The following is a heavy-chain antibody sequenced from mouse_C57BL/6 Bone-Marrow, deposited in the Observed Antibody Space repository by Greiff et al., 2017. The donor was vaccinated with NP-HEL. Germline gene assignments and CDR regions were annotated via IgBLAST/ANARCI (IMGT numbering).Heavy chain of an antibody. V-gene: IGHV1-81*01. Sequence: QVQLQQSGPELVKPGASVKLSCKASGYTFTSYDINWVKQRPGQGLEWIGEIYPRSGNTYYNEKFKGKATLTADKSSSTAYMELRSLTSEDTADYFCAKTRYSNYGYYAMDYWGQGTSVTVSS. CDR1: GYTFTSYD. CDR3: AKTRYSNYGYYAMDY. CDR2: IYPRSGNT. D-gene: IGHD2-5*01. J-gene: IGHJ4*01.